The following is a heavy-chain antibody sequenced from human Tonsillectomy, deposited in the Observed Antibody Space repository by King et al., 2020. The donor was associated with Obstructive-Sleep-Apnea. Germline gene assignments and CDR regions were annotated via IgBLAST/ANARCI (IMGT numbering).Heavy chain of an antibody. CDR1: GVSIASGGSY. V-gene: IGHV4-31*03. D-gene: IGHD5-12*01. CDR3: ARSGTFYSGYSGLDV. Sequence: VQLQESGPGLVKPSETLSLTCTVSGVSIASGGSYWTWIRQQPGKGLEWNGYIYSRGSAYRNPSLSSRVTISVDSSKNQFSLKLRSVTAADTAVYYCARSGTFYSGYSGLDVWGQGTTVTVSS. J-gene: IGHJ6*02. CDR2: IYSRGSA.